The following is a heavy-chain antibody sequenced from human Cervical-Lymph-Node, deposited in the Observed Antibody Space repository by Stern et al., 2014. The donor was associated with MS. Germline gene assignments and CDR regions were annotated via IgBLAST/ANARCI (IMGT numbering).Heavy chain of an antibody. J-gene: IGHJ4*02. V-gene: IGHV3-11*01. CDR3: ARDLWSPDY. D-gene: IGHD3-3*01. CDR1: GFSFSDYY. CDR2: ISSSGDTV. Sequence: VQLVESGGGLVKPRGSLRLSCAASGFSFSDYYMSWVRQAPGKGLEWVSYISSSGDTVYYTDSVKGRFTISRDNAKNSLYLQMNSLRTEDTAMYYCARDLWSPDYWVQGTLVTVSS.